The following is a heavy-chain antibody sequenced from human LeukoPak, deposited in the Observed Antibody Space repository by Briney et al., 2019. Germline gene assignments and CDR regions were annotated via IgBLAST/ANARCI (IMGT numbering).Heavy chain of an antibody. CDR2: IYTSGST. J-gene: IGHJ3*02. D-gene: IGHD6-19*01. CDR3: AREPHSSGWYRDAFDI. V-gene: IGHV4-4*07. CDR1: GGSISSYY. Sequence: SETLSLTCTVSGGSISSYYWSWIRQPAGKGLEWIGRIYTSGSTNYNHSLKSRVTMSVDTSKNQFSLKLSSVTAADTAVYYCAREPHSSGWYRDAFDIWGQGTMVTVSS.